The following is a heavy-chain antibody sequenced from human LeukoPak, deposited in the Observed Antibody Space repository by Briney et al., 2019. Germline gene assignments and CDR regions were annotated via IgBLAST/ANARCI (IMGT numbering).Heavy chain of an antibody. D-gene: IGHD3-9*01. V-gene: IGHV4-34*01. Sequence: SETLSLTCAVYGGSFSGYYWSWIRQPPGKGLEWIGEINHSGSTNYNPSLKSRVTISVDTSKNQFSLKLSSVTAADTVVYYCARDPSVPYFDRLLLGGWFDPWGQGTLVTVSS. CDR3: ARDPSVPYFDRLLLGGWFDP. CDR1: GGSFSGYY. J-gene: IGHJ5*02. CDR2: INHSGST.